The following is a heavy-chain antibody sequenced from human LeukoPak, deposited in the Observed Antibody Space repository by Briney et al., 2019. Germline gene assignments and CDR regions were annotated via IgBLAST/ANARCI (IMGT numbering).Heavy chain of an antibody. V-gene: IGHV3-23*01. CDR3: AKDPGGYCSSTSCLDNYFDY. Sequence: GGPLRLSCAASGFTFSSYAMSWVRQAPGKGLEWVSAISGSGGSTYYADSVKGRFTISRDNSKNTLYLQMNSLRAEDTAVYYCAKDPGGYCSSTSCLDNYFDYWGQGTLVTVSS. J-gene: IGHJ4*02. CDR2: ISGSGGST. CDR1: GFTFSSYA. D-gene: IGHD2-2*01.